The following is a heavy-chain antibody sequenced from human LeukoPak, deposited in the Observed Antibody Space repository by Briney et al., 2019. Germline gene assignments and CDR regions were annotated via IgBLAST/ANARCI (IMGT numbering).Heavy chain of an antibody. CDR3: ARRGPLSSSCFHNWFDP. CDR1: GGSISSYY. Sequence: PWETLSLTCTVSGGSISSYYWSWIPRTPGKGLERVGYIYYSGSTHYNPSLKSRVTISVDTSKNQFSLKLSSVTAADTAVYYWARRGPLSSSCFHNWFDPWGQGTLVTVSS. D-gene: IGHD6-13*01. CDR2: IYYSGST. J-gene: IGHJ5*02. V-gene: IGHV4-59*08.